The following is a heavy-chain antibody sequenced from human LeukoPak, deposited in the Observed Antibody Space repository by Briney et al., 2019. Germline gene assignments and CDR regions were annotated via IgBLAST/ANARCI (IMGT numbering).Heavy chain of an antibody. CDR2: ISSSSSYI. D-gene: IGHD6-19*01. CDR1: GFTFSSYS. V-gene: IGHV3-21*04. J-gene: IGHJ6*02. Sequence: GGSLRLSCAASGFTFSSYSMNWVRQAPGKGLEWVSSISSSSSYIYYADSVKGRFTISRDNSKDTLYLQMNSLRAEDTAVYYCAKDRSSSGWYKVYHYGMDVWGQGTTVTVSS. CDR3: AKDRSSSGWYKVYHYGMDV.